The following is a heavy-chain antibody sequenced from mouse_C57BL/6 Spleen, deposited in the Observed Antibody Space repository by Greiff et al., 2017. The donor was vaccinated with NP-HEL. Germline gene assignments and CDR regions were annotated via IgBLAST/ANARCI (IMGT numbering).Heavy chain of an antibody. J-gene: IGHJ4*01. V-gene: IGHV5-16*01. D-gene: IGHD2-3*01. CDR1: GFTFSDYY. CDR2: INYDGSST. CDR3: ARGDGYYRYAMDY. Sequence: DVHLVESEGGLVQPGSSMKLSCTASGFTFSDYYMAWVRQVPEKGLEWVANINYDGSSTYYLDSLKSRFIISRDNAKNILYLQMSSLKSEDTATYYCARGDGYYRYAMDYWGQGTSVTVSS.